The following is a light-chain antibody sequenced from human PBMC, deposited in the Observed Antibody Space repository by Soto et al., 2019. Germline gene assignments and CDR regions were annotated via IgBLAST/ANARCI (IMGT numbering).Light chain of an antibody. CDR1: QSISSIY. J-gene: IGKJ1*01. V-gene: IGKV3-20*01. CDR2: GAS. Sequence: EIVLTQSPGTLSLSPGERATLSCRASQSISSIYSAWYQQKPGQAPRLLIYGASSRATGIPDRFTGSGSGTDFTLTISRLEPEDFAVFYCHQYGSSPQTFGQGTKVDIK. CDR3: HQYGSSPQT.